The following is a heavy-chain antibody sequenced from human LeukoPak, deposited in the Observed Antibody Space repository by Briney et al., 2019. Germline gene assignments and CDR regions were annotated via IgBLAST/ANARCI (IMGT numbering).Heavy chain of an antibody. Sequence: GGSLRPSCAASGFTFSTYGIHWVRQAPGKGLEWVSVIYSGGSTYYSDSVKCRFTISRDNSKNTLYLQMNSLRAEDTAVYYCANDLGWIQLNLGGGQGTLVTVSS. D-gene: IGHD5-18*01. J-gene: IGHJ4*02. CDR2: IYSGGST. CDR1: GFTFSTYG. CDR3: ANDLGWIQLNLG. V-gene: IGHV3-NL1*01.